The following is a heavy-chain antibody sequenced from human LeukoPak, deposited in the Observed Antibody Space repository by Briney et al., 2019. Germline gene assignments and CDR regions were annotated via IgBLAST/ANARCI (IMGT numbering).Heavy chain of an antibody. CDR2: IYYSGST. V-gene: IGHV4-59*12. CDR1: GGSISSYY. Sequence: SETLSLTCTVSGGSISSYYWSWIRQPPGKGLEWIGYIYYSGSTYYNPSLKSRVTISVDTSKNQFSLKLSSVTAADTAVYYCARESRGYSYQGFDPWGQGTLVTVSS. D-gene: IGHD5-18*01. CDR3: ARESRGYSYQGFDP. J-gene: IGHJ5*02.